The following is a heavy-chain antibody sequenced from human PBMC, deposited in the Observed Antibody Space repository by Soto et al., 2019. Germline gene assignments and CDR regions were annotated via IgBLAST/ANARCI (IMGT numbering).Heavy chain of an antibody. D-gene: IGHD6-13*01. Sequence: QVQLVESGGGVVQPGRSLRLSCAASGFTFSSYDMHWVRQAPGKGLEWVAVIWYDGSNKYYADSVKGRFTISRDNSKNTLYLQMNSLRAEDTAVYYCSYSSRGNDYWGQGTLVTVSS. V-gene: IGHV3-33*01. CDR2: IWYDGSNK. J-gene: IGHJ4*02. CDR1: GFTFSSYD. CDR3: SYSSRGNDY.